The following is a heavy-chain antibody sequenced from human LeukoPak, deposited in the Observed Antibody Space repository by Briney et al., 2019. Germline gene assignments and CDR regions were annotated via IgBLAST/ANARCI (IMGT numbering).Heavy chain of an antibody. CDR2: ISGSGGST. V-gene: IGHV3-23*01. Sequence: GGSLRLSCAASGFTFSNYAMSWVRQAPGKGLEWVSAISGSGGSTYYADSVRGRFTISRDNSKSTLYLQMNSLRAEDTAVYYCAKGRVTAAGPSDWGQGTLVAVSS. J-gene: IGHJ4*02. D-gene: IGHD6-13*01. CDR3: AKGRVTAAGPSD. CDR1: GFTFSNYA.